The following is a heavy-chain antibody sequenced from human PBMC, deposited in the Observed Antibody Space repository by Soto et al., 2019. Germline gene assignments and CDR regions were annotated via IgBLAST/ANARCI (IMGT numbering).Heavy chain of an antibody. CDR1: GYTFTGYY. Sequence: ASVKVSCKASGYTFTGYYMHWVRQAPGQGLEWMGWINPNSGGTNYAQKFQGRVTMTRDTSISTAYMELSRLRSDDTAVYYCAREGTLYYYDSSGYYLDCYGMDVWGQGTTVTVSS. CDR3: AREGTLYYYDSSGYYLDCYGMDV. D-gene: IGHD3-22*01. CDR2: INPNSGGT. V-gene: IGHV1-2*02. J-gene: IGHJ6*02.